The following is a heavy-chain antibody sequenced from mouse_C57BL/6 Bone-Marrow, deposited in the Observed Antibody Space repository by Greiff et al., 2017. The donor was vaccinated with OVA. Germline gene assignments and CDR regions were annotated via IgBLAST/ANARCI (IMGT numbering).Heavy chain of an antibody. CDR1: GYAFSSYW. D-gene: IGHD2-5*01. V-gene: IGHV1-80*01. CDR3: ASDYYSNPDDWFAY. J-gene: IGHJ3*01. CDR2: IYPGDGDT. Sequence: VQLQESGAELVKPGASVKISCKASGYAFSSYWMNWVKQRPGKGLEWIGQIYPGDGDTNYNGKFKGKATLTADKSSSTAYMQLSSLTSEDSAVYFCASDYYSNPDDWFAYWGQGTLVTVSA.